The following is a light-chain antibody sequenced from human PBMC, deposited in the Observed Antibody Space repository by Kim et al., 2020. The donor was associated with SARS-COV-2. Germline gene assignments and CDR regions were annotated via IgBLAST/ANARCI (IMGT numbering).Light chain of an antibody. CDR3: LKDYDYTLT. CDR2: ATS. CDR1: QGIRTD. J-gene: IGKJ4*01. V-gene: IGKV1-6*01. Sequence: AIQMTQSPSSLSASVGDRVTITCRASQGIRTDLGWYQQKPGRAPKLLIYATSTLQSGVPSRFSGSGAGTDFTLTISSLRPEDVATYYFLKDYDYTLTFGGGTQVDI.